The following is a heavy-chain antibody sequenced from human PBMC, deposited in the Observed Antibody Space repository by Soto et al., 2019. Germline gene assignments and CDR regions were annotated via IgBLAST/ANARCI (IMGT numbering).Heavy chain of an antibody. D-gene: IGHD6-19*01. J-gene: IGHJ4*02. CDR3: ARRIAVAGYFDY. CDR1: GFSFSTYP. CDR2: ISSRGGST. Sequence: GGSMRLSWAASGFSFSTYPMHWVRQASGKGLKNVSAISSRGGSTFYADSVKGRFTTSRDNSKNTLYLQMGSLRAEDMAVYYCARRIAVAGYFDYWGQGILVTVSS. V-gene: IGHV3-64*02.